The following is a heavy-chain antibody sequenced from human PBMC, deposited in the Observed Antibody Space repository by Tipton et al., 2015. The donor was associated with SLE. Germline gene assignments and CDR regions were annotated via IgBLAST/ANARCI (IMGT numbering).Heavy chain of an antibody. J-gene: IGHJ4*02. D-gene: IGHD3-16*01. CDR1: GLTFNNYA. V-gene: IGHV3-66*01. CDR3: ASPFGGRTPLFGFDFNY. CDR2: IYSDGST. Sequence: SLRLSCRASGLTFNNYAMNWVRQAPGKGLEWVSVIYSDGSTYYADSVKGRFTISRDTSKNTLYLQMNSLRAEDTAVYYCASPFGGRTPLFGFDFNYWGPGTLVTVSS.